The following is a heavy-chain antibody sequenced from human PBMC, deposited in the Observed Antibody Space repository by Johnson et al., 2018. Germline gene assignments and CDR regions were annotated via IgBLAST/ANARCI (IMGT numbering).Heavy chain of an antibody. CDR1: GLTFSSYA. J-gene: IGHJ6*04. V-gene: IGHV3-23*04. D-gene: IGHD3-22*01. CDR3: GSTGDSSGYGV. Sequence: VQLVQSGGGLVQPGGSLRLSCAASGLTFSSYAMNWVRQAPGKGLEWVSAISASGGRTYYADTVKGRFTISRDNSKNTRYLQMDSLRAEDTAGYYCGSTGDSSGYGVWGKGTTVTVSS. CDR2: ISASGGRT.